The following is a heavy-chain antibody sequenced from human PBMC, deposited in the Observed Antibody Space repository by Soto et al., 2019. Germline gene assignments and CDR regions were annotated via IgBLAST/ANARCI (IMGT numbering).Heavy chain of an antibody. CDR2: TSDDESVT. V-gene: IGHV3-30*04. D-gene: IGHD2-8*02. J-gene: IGHJ4*02. Sequence: QVQLVESGGGVVQTGRSLRLSCAASGFMFSNFAMHWVRQAPGKGLEWVALTSDDESVTKYADSVKGRFTISRDNSRNTLFLEMNSLRGDDMAVYYCTGEVASGYWGQGTLVTVSS. CDR3: TGEVASGY. CDR1: GFMFSNFA.